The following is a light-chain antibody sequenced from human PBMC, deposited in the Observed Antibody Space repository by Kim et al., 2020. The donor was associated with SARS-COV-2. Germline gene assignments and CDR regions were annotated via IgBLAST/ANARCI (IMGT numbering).Light chain of an antibody. V-gene: IGLV2-14*03. Sequence: GHSITIYCTGTSSDVGGYKYVSWYQPHPGKAPKLMIYDVSNRPSGVSNRFSGAKSGNTASLTISGLQAEDEADYYCSSYTSSSTVVFGGGTQLTVL. J-gene: IGLJ2*01. CDR1: SSDVGGYKY. CDR3: SSYTSSSTVV. CDR2: DVS.